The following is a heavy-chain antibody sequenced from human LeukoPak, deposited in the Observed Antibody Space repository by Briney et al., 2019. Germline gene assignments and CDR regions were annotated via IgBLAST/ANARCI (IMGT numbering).Heavy chain of an antibody. D-gene: IGHD3-22*01. V-gene: IGHV4-39*07. CDR1: GGSISSSSYY. CDR3: AREEGYYYDSSGPGDY. CDR2: IYYSGST. J-gene: IGHJ4*02. Sequence: SETLSLTCTVSGGSISSSSYYWGWIRQPPGKGLEWIGSIYYSGSTYYNPSLKSRVTISVDTSKNQFSLKLSSVTAADTAVYYCAREEGYYYDSSGPGDYWGQGTLVTVSS.